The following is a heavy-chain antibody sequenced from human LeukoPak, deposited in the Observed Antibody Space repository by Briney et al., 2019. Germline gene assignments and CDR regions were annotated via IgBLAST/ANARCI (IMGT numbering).Heavy chain of an antibody. CDR2: VYYGGRT. D-gene: IGHD2-15*01. V-gene: IGHV4-59*12. J-gene: IGHJ5*02. CDR3: AKDILRYCSGGSCFNGFDP. Sequence: SETLSLTCTVSGGSISSDYWSWIRQPPGKGLEWIGYVYYGGRTGYNPSLKSRVTISVDMSKNQFSLKLKSVTAADTALYYCAKDILRYCSGGSCFNGFDPWGQGTLVTVSS. CDR1: GGSISSDY.